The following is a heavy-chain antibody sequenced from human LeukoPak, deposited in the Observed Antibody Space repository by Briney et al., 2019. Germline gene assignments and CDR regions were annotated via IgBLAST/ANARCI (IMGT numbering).Heavy chain of an antibody. CDR3: ARESGREGYSYQYYFDY. Sequence: ASVKVSCKASGYTFTSYGICWVRQAPGQGLEWMGWISAYNGNTNYAQKLQGRVTMTTDTSTSTAYMELRSLRSDDTAVYYCARESGREGYSYQYYFDYWGQGTLVTVSS. CDR1: GYTFTSYG. D-gene: IGHD5-18*01. J-gene: IGHJ4*02. CDR2: ISAYNGNT. V-gene: IGHV1-18*01.